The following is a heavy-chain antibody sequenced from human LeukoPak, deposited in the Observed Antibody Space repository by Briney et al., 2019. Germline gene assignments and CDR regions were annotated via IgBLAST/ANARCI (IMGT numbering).Heavy chain of an antibody. J-gene: IGHJ4*02. CDR1: GFTFSNYV. V-gene: IGHV3-30*02. CDR2: IQKDGGSK. Sequence: GGSLRLSCAASGFTFSNYVMNWVRQAPGKGLEWVTFIQKDGGSKFYADSVKGRFTISRDNARNTLYLQMNSLRVEDTAIYYCARDRAESNWTNHTLFDSWGQGTPVTVSS. D-gene: IGHD1/OR15-1a*01. CDR3: ARDRAESNWTNHTLFDS.